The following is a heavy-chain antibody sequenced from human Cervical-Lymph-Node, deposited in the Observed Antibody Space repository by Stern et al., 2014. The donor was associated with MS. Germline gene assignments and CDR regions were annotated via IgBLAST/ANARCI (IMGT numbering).Heavy chain of an antibody. CDR1: GVTFSISS. Sequence: VHLVESGAVVKKPGSSVQVSCSTSGVTFSISSISWVRHAPGQGLEWMGVITPMFGTPNYSRKFQGRVATTADESTSTAYMELSTLRSEDTATYFCTIDQGGIAAYWGQGTLVTVSS. CDR2: ITPMFGTP. D-gene: IGHD6-13*01. CDR3: TIDQGGIAAY. V-gene: IGHV1-69*01. J-gene: IGHJ4*02.